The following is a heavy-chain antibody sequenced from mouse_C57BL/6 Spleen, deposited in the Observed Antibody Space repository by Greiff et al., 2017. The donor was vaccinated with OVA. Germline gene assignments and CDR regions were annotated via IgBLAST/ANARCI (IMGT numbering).Heavy chain of an antibody. CDR1: GYTFTSYW. V-gene: IGHV1-50*01. D-gene: IGHD2-4*01. CDR3: ARKGYDYDGGVYFDY. J-gene: IGHJ2*01. CDR2: IDPSDSYT. Sequence: QVQLQQPGAELVKPGASVKLSCKASGYTFTSYWMQWVKQRPGQGLEWIGEIDPSDSYTNYNQKFKGKATLTVDTSSSIAYMQLSSLTSEDSAVYYCARKGYDYDGGVYFDYWGQGTTLTVSS.